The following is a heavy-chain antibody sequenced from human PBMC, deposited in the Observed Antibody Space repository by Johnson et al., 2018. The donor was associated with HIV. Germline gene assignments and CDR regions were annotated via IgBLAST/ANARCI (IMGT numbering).Heavy chain of an antibody. J-gene: IGHJ3*02. CDR3: AKDMGGDRNAFDI. D-gene: IGHD1-26*01. V-gene: IGHV3-30*18. CDR1: GFTFSSYG. Sequence: QVQLVESGGGVVQPGRSLRLSCAASGFTFSSYGMHWVRQAPGKGLEWVAVISYDGSNKYSADSVKGRFTISRDNSKNTLYLQMNSLRAEDTAVYYCAKDMGGDRNAFDIWGQGTMVTVSS. CDR2: ISYDGSNK.